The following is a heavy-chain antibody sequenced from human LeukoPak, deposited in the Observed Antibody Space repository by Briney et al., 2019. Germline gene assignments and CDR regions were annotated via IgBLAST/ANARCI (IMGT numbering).Heavy chain of an antibody. J-gene: IGHJ5*02. CDR1: GGTFSSYA. Sequence: SVKVSCKASGGTFSSYAISWVRQAPGQGLEWMGGIIPIFGTANYAQKFQGRVTITADESTSTAYMELSSLRSEDTAVYYCARDSCSGSSCYSSSNWFDPWGQGTLVTVSS. CDR2: IIPIFGTA. V-gene: IGHV1-69*13. CDR3: ARDSCSGSSCYSSSNWFDP. D-gene: IGHD2-15*01.